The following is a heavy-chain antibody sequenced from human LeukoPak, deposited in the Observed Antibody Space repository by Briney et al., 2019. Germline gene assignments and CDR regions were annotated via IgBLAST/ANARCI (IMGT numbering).Heavy chain of an antibody. Sequence: PGRSLRLSCAASGFTFSSYGMHWVRQAPGKGLEWISYISSSSSSTNYADSVKGRLTISRDNAKNSLYLHMNDLRAEDTAICYCARLYYDILTGYSPLDYWGQGTLVTVSS. D-gene: IGHD3-9*01. V-gene: IGHV3-48*04. CDR1: GFTFSSYG. CDR3: ARLYYDILTGYSPLDY. J-gene: IGHJ4*02. CDR2: ISSSSSST.